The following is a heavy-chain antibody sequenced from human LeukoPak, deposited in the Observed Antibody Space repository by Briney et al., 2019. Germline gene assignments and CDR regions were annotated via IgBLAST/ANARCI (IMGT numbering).Heavy chain of an antibody. V-gene: IGHV1-2*02. J-gene: IGHJ4*02. CDR2: INPNSGDT. D-gene: IGHD5-24*01. CDR1: GHTFTDYY. CDR3: TNRRDGYNFALYY. Sequence: ASVTVSCNTSGHTFTDYYMHWVRQAPGQGLEWIGWINPNSGDTNYAQNFQGRVTLTRGTSISTAYMELRSLTSDDTALYYCTNRRDGYNFALYYWGQGTLVTVSS.